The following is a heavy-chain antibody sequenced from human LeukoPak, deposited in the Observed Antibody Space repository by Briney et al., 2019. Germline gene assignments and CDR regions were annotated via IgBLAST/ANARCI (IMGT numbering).Heavy chain of an antibody. Sequence: PSETLSLTCTVSGGSISSYYWSWIRQPAGKGLEWIGRIYTSGSTNYNPSLKSRVTMSVDTSKNQFSLKLSSVTAADTAVNYCARGVSRDGYHGGAFDIWGQGTMVTVSS. CDR1: GGSISSYY. CDR2: IYTSGST. CDR3: ARGVSRDGYHGGAFDI. D-gene: IGHD5-24*01. J-gene: IGHJ3*02. V-gene: IGHV4-4*07.